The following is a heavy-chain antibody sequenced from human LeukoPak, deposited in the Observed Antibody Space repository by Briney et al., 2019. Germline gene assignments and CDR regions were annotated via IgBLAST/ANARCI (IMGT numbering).Heavy chain of an antibody. Sequence: GGSLRLSCAASGFTVSSNYMRWVRQAPGKGLEWVSVIYSGGSTYYADSVKGRFTISRDNSKNTLYLQMNSLRAEDTAVYYCARERVTYYYGSGSYLHYYYGMDVWGQGTTVTVSS. V-gene: IGHV3-66*01. CDR3: ARERVTYYYGSGSYLHYYYGMDV. D-gene: IGHD3-10*01. CDR1: GFTVSSNY. CDR2: IYSGGST. J-gene: IGHJ6*02.